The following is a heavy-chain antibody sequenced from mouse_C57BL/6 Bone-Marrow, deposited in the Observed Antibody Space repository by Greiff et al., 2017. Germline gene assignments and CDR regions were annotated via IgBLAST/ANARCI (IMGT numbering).Heavy chain of an antibody. V-gene: IGHV1-9*01. J-gene: IGHJ3*01. D-gene: IGHD2-4*01. CDR3: ARRGQDDYDGFAY. CDR2: LFTGSGST. Sequence: VQLQQSGAELMKPGASVKLSCKATGYTFTGYWIEWVKQRPGPGLEWIGELFTGSGSTNYNEKFKGKATFTADTSSNTAYMQISRLTTEDSAIYYSARRGQDDYDGFAYWGQGTLVTVSA. CDR1: GYTFTGYW.